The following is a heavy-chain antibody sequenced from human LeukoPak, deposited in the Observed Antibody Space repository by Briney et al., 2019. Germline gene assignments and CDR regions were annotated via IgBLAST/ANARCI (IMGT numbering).Heavy chain of an antibody. CDR2: VASSGSTS. Sequence: GGSLRLSCAASGFTFSNYEMNWVRQAPGKGLEWISYVASSGSTSYSADSVKGRFTISRDNAKNSMYLQMNSLRAEDTCIYYCAKVCGSGNRLGCFDFWGQGTLVIVSS. D-gene: IGHD3-10*01. J-gene: IGHJ4*02. CDR1: GFTFSNYE. V-gene: IGHV3-48*03. CDR3: AKVCGSGNRLGCFDF.